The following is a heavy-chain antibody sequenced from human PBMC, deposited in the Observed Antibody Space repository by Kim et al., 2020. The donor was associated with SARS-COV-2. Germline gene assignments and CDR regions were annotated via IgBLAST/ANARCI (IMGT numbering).Heavy chain of an antibody. D-gene: IGHD3-22*01. CDR1: GGSISSTYW. Sequence: SETLSLTCAVSGGSISSTYWWSWVRQPPGKGLEWIGEIYQSGTTHYNASLKSRVNISIDKSKNQFSLNLSSVTAADTAVYYCVRWCFDGKGYCWGRGTQVTVSS. J-gene: IGHJ4*02. CDR2: IYQSGTT. V-gene: IGHV4-4*02. CDR3: VRWCFDGKGYC.